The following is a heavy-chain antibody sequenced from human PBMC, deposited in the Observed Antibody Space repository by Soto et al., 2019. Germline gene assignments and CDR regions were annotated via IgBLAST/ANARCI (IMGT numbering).Heavy chain of an antibody. J-gene: IGHJ6*02. CDR3: AREMIPMIMAGVSAMDV. Sequence: QVQLVESGGGVVQPGRSLRLSCEASGFTFSSYGMHWVRQAPGKGLEWVAVISYDGNNKYYADSVKGRFTISRDNSKNTMYLQMNSLRPEDTAVYYCAREMIPMIMAGVSAMDVWGQGTTVTVSS. CDR1: GFTFSSYG. CDR2: ISYDGNNK. V-gene: IGHV3-30*03. D-gene: IGHD3-22*01.